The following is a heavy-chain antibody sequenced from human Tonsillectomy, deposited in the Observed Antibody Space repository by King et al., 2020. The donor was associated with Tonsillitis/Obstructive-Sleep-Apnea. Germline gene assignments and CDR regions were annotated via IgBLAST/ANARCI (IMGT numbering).Heavy chain of an antibody. D-gene: IGHD2-2*02. CDR3: ARGEAPDCSSSSCYIWFDA. CDR2: INHGGIT. J-gene: IGHJ5*02. V-gene: IGHV4-34*01. Sequence: VQLQQWGAGLLEPSETLSLTCAVYGGSFSAYYWSWIRQPPGKGLEWSGEINHGGITNYNPSLKSRVTISVDTSKNHFSLKLTSVTAADTAVYYCARGEAPDCSSSSCYIWFDAWGQGTLVTVSS. CDR1: GGSFSAYY.